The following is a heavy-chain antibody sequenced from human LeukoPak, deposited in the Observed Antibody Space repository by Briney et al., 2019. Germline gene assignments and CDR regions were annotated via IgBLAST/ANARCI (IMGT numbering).Heavy chain of an antibody. CDR1: GYTLTELS. J-gene: IGHJ6*03. CDR3: ARETYYYGSGSYYFGEIAAKTSYYYMDV. V-gene: IGHV1-24*01. D-gene: IGHD3-10*01. CDR2: FDPEDGET. Sequence: GASVEVSCKVSGYTLTELSMHWVRQAPGKGLEWMGGFDPEDGETIYAQKFQGRVTMTTDTSTSTAYMELRSLRSDDTAVYYCARETYYYGSGSYYFGEIAAKTSYYYMDVWGKGTTVTISS.